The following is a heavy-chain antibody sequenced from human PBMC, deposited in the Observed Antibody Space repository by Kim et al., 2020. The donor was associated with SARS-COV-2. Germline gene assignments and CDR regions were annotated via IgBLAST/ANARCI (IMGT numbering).Heavy chain of an antibody. V-gene: IGHV3-23*05. Sequence: YADPWKGSFTISRDNAKNTMYRQMTGLGAEDTAIYYCADYHGAGGHFSYWGQGTLVTVSS. J-gene: IGHJ4*02. D-gene: IGHD3-10*01. CDR3: ADYHGAGGHFSY.